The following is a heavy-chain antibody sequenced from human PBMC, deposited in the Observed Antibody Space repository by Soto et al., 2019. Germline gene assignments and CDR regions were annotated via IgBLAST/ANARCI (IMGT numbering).Heavy chain of an antibody. D-gene: IGHD3-10*01. CDR1: GYIFTRYW. CDR2: IYPGDSDT. Sequence: EVQLVPSGAEVKKPGESLKISCKGSGYIFTRYWIGWLRQMPGKGLEWMGIIYPGDSDTRYSPSFQGQVTISADKSISIAYLQWGSLKASDTAMYYCVRHEPVYGSGSYYVDYWGQGTLVTVSS. CDR3: VRHEPVYGSGSYYVDY. J-gene: IGHJ4*02. V-gene: IGHV5-51*06.